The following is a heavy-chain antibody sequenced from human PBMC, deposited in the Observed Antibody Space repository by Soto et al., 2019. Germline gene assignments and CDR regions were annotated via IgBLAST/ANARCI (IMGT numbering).Heavy chain of an antibody. CDR3: AKDNYDILTGYPYYFDY. Sequence: GGSLRLSCAASGFTFSSYAMSWVRQAPGKGLEWVSAISGSGGATYYADSVKGRFTISRDNSKNTLPLQMNSLRAEDTAVYYCAKDNYDILTGYPYYFDYWGQGTLVTVSS. CDR2: ISGSGGAT. CDR1: GFTFSSYA. J-gene: IGHJ4*02. V-gene: IGHV3-23*01. D-gene: IGHD3-9*01.